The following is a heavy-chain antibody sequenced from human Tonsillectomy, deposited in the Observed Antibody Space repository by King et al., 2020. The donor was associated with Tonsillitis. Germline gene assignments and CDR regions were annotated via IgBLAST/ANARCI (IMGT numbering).Heavy chain of an antibody. Sequence: VQLVESGGGLVQPGRSLRLSCTASGFTFGDYALSWFRQAPGKGLEWVGFIRSKTHGGTTDYAASVKGRFTISRDDSKSIAYLQMNSLKIEDTAFYYCTRETWYSSSRLDTVAFDIWGQGTMVTVSP. CDR2: IRSKTHGGTT. V-gene: IGHV3-49*03. CDR3: TRETWYSSSRLDTVAFDI. D-gene: IGHD6-13*01. CDR1: GFTFGDYA. J-gene: IGHJ3*02.